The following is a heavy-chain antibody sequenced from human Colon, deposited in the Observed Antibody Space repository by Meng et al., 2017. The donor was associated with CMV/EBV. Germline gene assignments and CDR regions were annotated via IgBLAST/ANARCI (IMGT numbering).Heavy chain of an antibody. CDR3: TGGGY. CDR1: GFSFSSSW. V-gene: IGHV3-7*02. Sequence: VRLGEAGGGLVQPGGSLRLSCAASGFSFSSSWMFWVRQAPARGLEWTANVKPDGSDKFYVDSVKGRFTISRDNAKNSLYLQMNSLRVEDTAVYYCTGGGYWGQGILVTVSS. CDR2: VKPDGSDK. D-gene: IGHD3-16*01. J-gene: IGHJ4*02.